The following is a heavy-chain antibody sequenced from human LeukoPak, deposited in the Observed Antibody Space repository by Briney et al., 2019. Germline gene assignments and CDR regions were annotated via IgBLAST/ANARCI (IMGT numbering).Heavy chain of an antibody. Sequence: GGSLRLSCAASGFTFTSYAMSWVRQAPGKGLEYTSTFSASDGRTYYADSVKGRFTISRDNTKNSVYLQMNSLRAEDTAAYYCATGRSCTTCYLPDYWGQGTLVTVSS. CDR3: ATGRSCTTCYLPDY. CDR1: GFTFTSYA. V-gene: IGHV3-23*01. D-gene: IGHD2-2*01. CDR2: FSASDGRT. J-gene: IGHJ4*02.